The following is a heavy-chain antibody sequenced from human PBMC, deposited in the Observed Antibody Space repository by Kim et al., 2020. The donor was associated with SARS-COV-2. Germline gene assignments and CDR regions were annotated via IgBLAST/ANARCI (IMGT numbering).Heavy chain of an antibody. D-gene: IGHD3-16*01. J-gene: IGHJ5*02. V-gene: IGHV3-23*01. CDR3: ARDAGIIHFNWFDP. Sequence: GGSLRLSCAASGFTFSSYAMNWVRQAPGKGLEWVSGISGSGDNTYYADSVKGRFTISRDNSKNTLYLQMNSLRAEDTAVYYCARDAGIIHFNWFDPWGQGALVTVSS. CDR1: GFTFSSYA. CDR2: ISGSGDNT.